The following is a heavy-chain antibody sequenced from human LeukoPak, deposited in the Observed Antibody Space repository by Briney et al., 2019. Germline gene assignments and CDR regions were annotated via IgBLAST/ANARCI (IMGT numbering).Heavy chain of an antibody. CDR2: IKQDGSEK. Sequence: GGSLRLSCAASGFTFISYAMSWVRQAPCKGLEWVANIKQDGSEKYYVDSVKGRFTISRDNAKNSLYLQMNSLRAEGTAVYYCARDSYYAPFDYWGQGTLVTVSS. D-gene: IGHD2-2*01. CDR1: GFTFISYA. J-gene: IGHJ4*02. CDR3: ARDSYYAPFDY. V-gene: IGHV3-7*03.